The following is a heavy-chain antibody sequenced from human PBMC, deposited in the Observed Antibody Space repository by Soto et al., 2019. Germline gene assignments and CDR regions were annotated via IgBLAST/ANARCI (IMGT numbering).Heavy chain of an antibody. CDR3: ARDPVDLFGYLDV. J-gene: IGHJ6*02. D-gene: IGHD2-21*01. CDR2: ISGYNGNT. Sequence: QVQLVQSGAEVKKPGASVTVSCKTSGYTFSNYGINWVRQAPGQGLEWMGWISGYNGNTNYAQTVQGRVTMTTDTSTGTVYMELRSLKSDDTAVYYCARDPVDLFGYLDVWGQGTTVTVSS. CDR1: GYTFSNYG. V-gene: IGHV1-18*01.